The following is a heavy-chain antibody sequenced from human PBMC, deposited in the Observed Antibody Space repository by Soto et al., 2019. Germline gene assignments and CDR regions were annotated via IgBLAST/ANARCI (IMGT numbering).Heavy chain of an antibody. J-gene: IGHJ3*02. V-gene: IGHV3-23*01. CDR3: ARDYCSGSSCYSAFDI. CDR1: GFTFSSYA. CDR2: ISGSGGST. Sequence: GGSLRLSCAASGFTFSSYAMSWVRQAPGKGLEWVSAISGSGGSTKYANSVKGRVTIYRDNSKTTLYLQMNSLRPEDTAVYYCARDYCSGSSCYSAFDIWGQGTMVTVSS. D-gene: IGHD2-15*01.